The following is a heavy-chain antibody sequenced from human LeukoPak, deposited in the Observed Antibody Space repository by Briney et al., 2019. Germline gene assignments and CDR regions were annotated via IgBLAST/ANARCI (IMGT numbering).Heavy chain of an antibody. Sequence: PGGSLRLSCVASGFSFSSHWMSWVRQAPGKGLEWVANINQDGSEKYYVDSVKGRFTISRDNAKNSLYLHMDSLRAEDTAVYYCARGAYSSGWAYFDHWGQGTLVTVSS. J-gene: IGHJ4*02. V-gene: IGHV3-7*01. CDR2: INQDGSEK. CDR1: GFSFSSHW. D-gene: IGHD6-19*01. CDR3: ARGAYSSGWAYFDH.